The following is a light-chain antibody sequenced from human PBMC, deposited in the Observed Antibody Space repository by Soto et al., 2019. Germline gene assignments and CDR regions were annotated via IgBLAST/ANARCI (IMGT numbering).Light chain of an antibody. J-gene: IGKJ5*01. CDR2: DAS. V-gene: IGKV3D-11*01. CDR3: QQRTNWHIT. Sequence: EIVLTQYTATLSLSPGGRATLASRASQGINGYLAWYQQKPGQATRLLIYDASNRATGIPARVSGSGPGTDFTLTISSLEPEDCAVYYGQQRTNWHITFGQGTRLEIK. CDR1: QGINGY.